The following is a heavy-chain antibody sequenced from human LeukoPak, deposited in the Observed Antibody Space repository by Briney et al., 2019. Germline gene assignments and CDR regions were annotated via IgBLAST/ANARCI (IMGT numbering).Heavy chain of an antibody. CDR3: ARESYDILTGYYSGAFDI. V-gene: IGHV3-74*01. Sequence: PGGSLRLSCAASGFTFSYYWMHWVRQAPGKGLVWVSRIKSDGSSTTYADSVKGRITISGDNAKNTLYLQMNSLRAEDTAVYYCARESYDILTGYYSGAFDIWGQGTKVTVSS. CDR2: IKSDGSST. CDR1: GFTFSYYW. J-gene: IGHJ3*02. D-gene: IGHD3-9*01.